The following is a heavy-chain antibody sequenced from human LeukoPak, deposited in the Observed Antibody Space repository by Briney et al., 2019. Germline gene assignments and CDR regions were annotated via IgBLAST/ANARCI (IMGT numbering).Heavy chain of an antibody. CDR3: ATSQRAVAGYCYYYGMDV. D-gene: IGHD6-19*01. J-gene: IGHJ6*02. V-gene: IGHV5-51*01. Sequence: GESLKISCKGSGYSFTSYWIGWVRQMPGKGLEWMGIIYPGDSDTRCSPSFQGQVTISADKSISTAYLQWSSLKASDTAMYYCATSQRAVAGYCYYYGMDVWGQGTTVTVSS. CDR2: IYPGDSDT. CDR1: GYSFTSYW.